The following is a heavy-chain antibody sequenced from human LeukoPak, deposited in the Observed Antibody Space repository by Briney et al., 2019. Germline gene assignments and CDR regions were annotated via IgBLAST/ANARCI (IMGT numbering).Heavy chain of an antibody. CDR2: IYHSGST. Sequence: SETLSLTCTVSGGSVSSGSYYWTWIRQPPGKGQERIGYIYHSGSTNYNPSLKSRVTISVDTSKNQFSLKLSSVTAADTAVYYCAGTVVGTTWRAFDIWGQGTMVTVSS. CDR3: AGTVVGTTWRAFDI. V-gene: IGHV4-61*01. CDR1: GGSVSSGSYY. J-gene: IGHJ3*02. D-gene: IGHD1-26*01.